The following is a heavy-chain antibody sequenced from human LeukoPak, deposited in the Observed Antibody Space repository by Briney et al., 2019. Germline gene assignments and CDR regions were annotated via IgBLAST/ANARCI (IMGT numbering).Heavy chain of an antibody. Sequence: PSETLSLTCAVFGGSISSGGYSWSWIRQPPGKGLEWIGYIYYSGSTYYNPSLKSRVTISVDTSKNQFSLKLTSVTAADTAVYYCAKQTGSGLFILPGGQGTLVTVSS. V-gene: IGHV4-30-4*07. J-gene: IGHJ4*02. CDR2: IYYSGST. CDR1: GGSISSGGYS. D-gene: IGHD3/OR15-3a*01. CDR3: AKQTGSGLFILP.